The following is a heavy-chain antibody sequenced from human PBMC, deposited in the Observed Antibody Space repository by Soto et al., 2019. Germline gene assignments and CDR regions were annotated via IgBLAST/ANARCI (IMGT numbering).Heavy chain of an antibody. CDR2: IYYSGST. D-gene: IGHD3-22*01. Sequence: PSETLSLTCTVSGGSVSSGSYYWSWIRQPPGKGLEWIGYIYYSGSTNYNPSLKSRVTISVDTSKNQFSLKLSSVTAADTAVYYCARESDAYYDSSGYSDYWGQGTLVTVS. CDR1: GGSVSSGSYY. V-gene: IGHV4-61*01. J-gene: IGHJ4*02. CDR3: ARESDAYYDSSGYSDY.